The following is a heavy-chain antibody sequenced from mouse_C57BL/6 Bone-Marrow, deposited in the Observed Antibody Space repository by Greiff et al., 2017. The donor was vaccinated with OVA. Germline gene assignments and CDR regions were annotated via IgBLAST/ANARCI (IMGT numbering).Heavy chain of an antibody. Sequence: VKLVESGPGLVQPSQSLSITCTVSGFSLTSYGVHWVRQSPGKGLEWLGVIWSGGSTDNNAAFISRLSISKDNSKSQVFFKMNSLQADDTAIYYCYSNYWYFDVWGTGTTVTVSS. CDR1: GFSLTSYG. CDR3: YSNYWYFDV. D-gene: IGHD2-5*01. V-gene: IGHV2-2*01. J-gene: IGHJ1*03. CDR2: IWSGGST.